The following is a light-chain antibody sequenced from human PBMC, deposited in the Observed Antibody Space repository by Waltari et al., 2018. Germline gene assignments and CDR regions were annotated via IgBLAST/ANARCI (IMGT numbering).Light chain of an antibody. CDR1: SNDVGSYNL. V-gene: IGLV2-23*01. CDR3: CSYASGSTII. J-gene: IGLJ2*01. Sequence: QSALTQPASVSGSPGQSITISCTGTSNDVGSYNLVSWYQRHPGKAPELLIYEGSKRPSGVSNRCSGSKSGNTASLTISGLQAEDEADYFCCSYASGSTIIVGGGTKLTVL. CDR2: EGS.